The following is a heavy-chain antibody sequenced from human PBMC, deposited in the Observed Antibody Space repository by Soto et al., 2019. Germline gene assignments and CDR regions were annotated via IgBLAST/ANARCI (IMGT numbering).Heavy chain of an antibody. D-gene: IGHD2-15*01. J-gene: IGHJ5*02. V-gene: IGHV3-7*01. Sequence: PGGSLRLSCAASGFTFSSYWMSWVRQAPGKGLEWVANIKQDGSEKYYVDSVKGRFTISRDNAKNSLYLQMNSLRAEDTAVYYCARDRGDIVVVVAAWVVGWFDPWGQGTLVTVSS. CDR1: GFTFSSYW. CDR2: IKQDGSEK. CDR3: ARDRGDIVVVVAAWVVGWFDP.